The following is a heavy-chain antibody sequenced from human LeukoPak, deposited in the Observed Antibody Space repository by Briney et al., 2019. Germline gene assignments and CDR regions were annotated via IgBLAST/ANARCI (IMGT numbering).Heavy chain of an antibody. V-gene: IGHV4-61*02. Sequence: SETLSLTCTVSGGSISSGSYYWSWIRQPAGKGLEWIGRIYTSGSTNHNPSLKSRVTISVDTSKNQFSLKLSSVTAADTAVYYCARDRYGSYYDSSGYTYYFDYWGQGTLVTVSS. D-gene: IGHD3-22*01. CDR2: IYTSGST. J-gene: IGHJ4*02. CDR1: GGSISSGSYY. CDR3: ARDRYGSYYDSSGYTYYFDY.